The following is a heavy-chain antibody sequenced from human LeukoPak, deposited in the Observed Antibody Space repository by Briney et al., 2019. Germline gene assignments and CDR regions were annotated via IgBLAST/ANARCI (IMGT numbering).Heavy chain of an antibody. Sequence: GGSLRLSCAASGFAFATYAMTWVRQPPGKGLEWVSAISGSGNNYNTYYADSVKGRFTISRDNSKSTLYLQMNSLRAEDTAVYYCAKEANYYDRGWGQGTLVTVSS. CDR2: ISGSGNNYNT. D-gene: IGHD3-22*01. V-gene: IGHV3-23*01. J-gene: IGHJ4*02. CDR3: AKEANYYDRG. CDR1: GFAFATYA.